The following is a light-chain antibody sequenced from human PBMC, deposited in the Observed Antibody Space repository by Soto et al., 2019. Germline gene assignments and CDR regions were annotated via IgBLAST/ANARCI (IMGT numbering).Light chain of an antibody. CDR3: MQALEVQWT. CDR2: LTS. CDR1: QSLVSSSYYY. Sequence: EIVMTQSLLSLSVTPGEPASISCRSSQSLVSSSYYYLDWYVQKPGQSPLLLIYLTSRRASGVPDRFSGSGTGTNFTLQISRVEAEDVGVYYCMQALEVQWTFGQGTKVEIK. J-gene: IGKJ1*01. V-gene: IGKV2-28*01.